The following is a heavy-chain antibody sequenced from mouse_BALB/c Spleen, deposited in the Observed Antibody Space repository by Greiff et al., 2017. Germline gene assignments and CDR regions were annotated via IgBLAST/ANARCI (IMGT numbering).Heavy chain of an antibody. CDR3: ARIADWDYLDY. Sequence: QVTLKESGPGILQPLQTLSLTRSFSGFSLSTSGMCVGWIRQPSGKGLGWLAHIWWNDDKYYNPALKSRLTIPKDTPNNQVFLKIASVVTADTATYYCARIADWDYLDYWGQGTTLTVSS. J-gene: IGHJ2*01. V-gene: IGHV8-8*01. CDR1: GFSLSTSGMC. D-gene: IGHD4-1*01. CDR2: IWWNDDK.